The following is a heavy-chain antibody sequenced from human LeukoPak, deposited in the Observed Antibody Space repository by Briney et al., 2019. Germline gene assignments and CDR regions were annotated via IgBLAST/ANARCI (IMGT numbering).Heavy chain of an antibody. CDR1: GGSISSSSYY. D-gene: IGHD4-11*01. CDR2: IYYSGST. CDR3: ARVPYNYYYYYMDV. Sequence: SETLSLTCTVSGGSISSSSYYWGWIRQPPGKGLEWIGSIYYSGSTYYNPSLKSRVTISVDTSKNQFSLKLSSVTAADTAVYYCARVPYNYYYYYMDVWGKGTTVPVSS. V-gene: IGHV4-39*01. J-gene: IGHJ6*03.